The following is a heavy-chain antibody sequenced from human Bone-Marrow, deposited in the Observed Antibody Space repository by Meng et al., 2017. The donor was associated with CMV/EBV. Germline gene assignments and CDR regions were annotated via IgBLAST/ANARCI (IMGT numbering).Heavy chain of an antibody. CDR2: ISSSSSYI. CDR1: GFTFSSYS. Sequence: GGSLRLSCAASGFTFSSYSMNWVRQAPGKGLEWVSSISSSSSYIYYADSVKGRFTISRDNAKNSLYLQMNSLRAEDTAVYYCARDYQYDFWSGYPVEGIDYWGQGKLVTFSS. V-gene: IGHV3-21*01. D-gene: IGHD3-3*01. CDR3: ARDYQYDFWSGYPVEGIDY. J-gene: IGHJ4*02.